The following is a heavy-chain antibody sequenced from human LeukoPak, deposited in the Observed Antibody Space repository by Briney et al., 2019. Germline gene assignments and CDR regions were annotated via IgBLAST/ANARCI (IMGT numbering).Heavy chain of an antibody. Sequence: PGGSLRLSCAASGFTFSDYYMSWIRQAPGKGLEWVSYIRSSGSTKYYADSVKGRFTIPRDNAKNSLYLQMNSLRAEDTAVYYCARAGYCSSTSCYARAPIDYWGQGTLVTVSS. CDR3: ARAGYCSSTSCYARAPIDY. J-gene: IGHJ4*02. CDR1: GFTFSDYY. V-gene: IGHV3-11*01. D-gene: IGHD2-2*01. CDR2: IRSSGSTK.